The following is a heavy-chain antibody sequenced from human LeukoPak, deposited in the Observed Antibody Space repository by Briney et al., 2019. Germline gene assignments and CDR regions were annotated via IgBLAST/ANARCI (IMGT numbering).Heavy chain of an antibody. CDR1: GGSISSSNW. CDR2: IHHSGST. CDR3: ARVMGASWFFYLDV. Sequence: KSSGTLSLTCAVSGGSISSSNWWSWVRQPPGKGLEWIGEIHHSGSTHYNPFLKSRVTISVDNSKNQFSLKLSSVTAADTAVYYCARVMGASWFFYLDVWGKGTTVTVSS. J-gene: IGHJ6*03. D-gene: IGHD3-16*02. V-gene: IGHV4-4*02.